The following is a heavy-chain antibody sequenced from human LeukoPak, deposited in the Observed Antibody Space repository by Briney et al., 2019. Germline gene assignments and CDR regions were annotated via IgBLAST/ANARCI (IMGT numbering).Heavy chain of an antibody. CDR2: TYYPGST. V-gene: IGHV4-59*01. J-gene: IGHJ4*02. CDR1: GGSISSYY. Sequence: SETLSLTCTVSGGSISSYYWHWIRQPPGKGLEWIGYTYYPGSTNYNPSLKSRVTISVDTSKNQLSLKLSSVTAADTAVYYCARAAYCGSGCYWYFDSWGQGTLVTVSS. CDR3: ARAAYCGSGCYWYFDS. D-gene: IGHD2-21*02.